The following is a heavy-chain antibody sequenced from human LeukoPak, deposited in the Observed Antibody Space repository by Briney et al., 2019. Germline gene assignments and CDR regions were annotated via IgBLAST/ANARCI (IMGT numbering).Heavy chain of an antibody. V-gene: IGHV1-46*01. J-gene: IGHJ4*02. D-gene: IGHD1-26*01. CDR3: ARDKRVGATYFDY. CDR1: GDTFSNFV. Sequence: ASVKVSCKTSGDTFSNFVISWVRQAPGQGLEWMGIINPSGGSTSYAQKFQGRVTMTRDTSTSTVYMELSSLRSEDTAVYYCARDKRVGATYFDYWGQGTLVTVSS. CDR2: INPSGGST.